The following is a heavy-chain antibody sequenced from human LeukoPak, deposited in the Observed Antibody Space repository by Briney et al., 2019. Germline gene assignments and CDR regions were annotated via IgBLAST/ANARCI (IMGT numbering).Heavy chain of an antibody. CDR2: IYYSGST. D-gene: IGHD6-13*01. CDR1: GGSFSGYY. CDR3: ARSYTGYSSSWWNP. V-gene: IGHV4-59*01. Sequence: SETLSLTCAVYGGSFSGYYWSWIRQPPGKGLEWIGYIYYSGSTNYNPSLKSRVTISVDTSRNQFSLKLSSVTAADTAVYYCARSYTGYSSSWWNPWGQGTLVTVSS. J-gene: IGHJ5*02.